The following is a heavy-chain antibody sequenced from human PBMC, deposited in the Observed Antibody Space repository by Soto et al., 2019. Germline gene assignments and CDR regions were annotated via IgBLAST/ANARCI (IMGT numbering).Heavy chain of an antibody. J-gene: IGHJ4*02. CDR1: GFSFNTYW. CDR2: IKQDGSEE. V-gene: IGHV3-7*03. Sequence: GGSLRLSCAASGFSFNTYWMTWVRQAPGRGLEWVANIKQDGSEEYSVDSVKGRFTVSRDNAKNSVYLQMNSLSAEDTAVYYCARHRDYDLDYWGQGTLVTVSS. D-gene: IGHD5-12*01. CDR3: ARHRDYDLDY.